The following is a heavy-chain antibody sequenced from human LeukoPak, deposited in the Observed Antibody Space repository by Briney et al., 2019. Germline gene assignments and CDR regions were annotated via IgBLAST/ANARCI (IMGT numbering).Heavy chain of an antibody. CDR3: ARGLSMSRPDGSGSYYIPEYFQH. Sequence: SGTLSLTCAAYGWTFSGYYLSWLRQPPGKGLEWIGEINHSGSTKYNPSLKNRVTILVDTSKNQFSLKLSSVTAADTAVYYCARGLSMSRPDGSGSYYIPEYFQHWGQGTLVTVSS. J-gene: IGHJ1*01. D-gene: IGHD3-10*01. CDR2: INHSGST. V-gene: IGHV4-34*01. CDR1: GWTFSGYY.